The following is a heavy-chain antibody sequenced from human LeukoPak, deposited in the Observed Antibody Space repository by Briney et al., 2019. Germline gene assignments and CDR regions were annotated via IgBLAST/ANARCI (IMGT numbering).Heavy chain of an antibody. Sequence: PGGSLRLSCAASGFTFSSYAVSWVRQAPGKGLEWVSAISGSGGSTYYADSVKGRFTISRDNSKNTLYLQMNSLRAEDTAVYYCAKTLYSVVTAISDYWGQGTLVTVSS. CDR2: ISGSGGST. D-gene: IGHD2-21*02. CDR3: AKTLYSVVTAISDY. J-gene: IGHJ4*02. V-gene: IGHV3-23*01. CDR1: GFTFSSYA.